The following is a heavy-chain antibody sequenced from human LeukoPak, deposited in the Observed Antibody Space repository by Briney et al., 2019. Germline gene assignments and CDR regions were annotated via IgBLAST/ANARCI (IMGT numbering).Heavy chain of an antibody. D-gene: IGHD6-19*01. V-gene: IGHV4-59*01. CDR1: GGSISSYY. CDR2: IYYSGST. J-gene: IGHJ4*02. CDR3: ARKNKYSSGLGY. Sequence: SETLSLTCTVSGGSISSYYWSWIRQPPGKGLEWIGYIYYSGSTNYNPSLKSRVTISVDTSKNQFSLKLSSVTAADTAAYYCARKNKYSSGLGYWGQGTLVTVSS.